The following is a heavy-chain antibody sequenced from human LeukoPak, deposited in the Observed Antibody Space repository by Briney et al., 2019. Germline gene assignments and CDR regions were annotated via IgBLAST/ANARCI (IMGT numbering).Heavy chain of an antibody. J-gene: IGHJ4*02. D-gene: IGHD1-20*01. Sequence: GGSLRLSCAASGFTFSSYSMNWVRQAPGKGLGWVSSISSSSSYIYYADSVKGRFTISRDNAKNSLYLQMNSLRAEDTAVYYCARAGNWNGPGVDYWGQGTLVTVSS. CDR2: ISSSSSYI. CDR1: GFTFSSYS. V-gene: IGHV3-21*01. CDR3: ARAGNWNGPGVDY.